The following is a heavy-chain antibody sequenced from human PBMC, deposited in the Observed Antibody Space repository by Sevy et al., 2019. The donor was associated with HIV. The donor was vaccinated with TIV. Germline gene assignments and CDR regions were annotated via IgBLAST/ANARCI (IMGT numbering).Heavy chain of an antibody. CDR2: IIPIFGTA. CDR1: GGTFSSYA. D-gene: IGHD5-12*01. J-gene: IGHJ4*02. V-gene: IGHV1-69*13. CDR3: AGVGFEMATIYFFDY. Sequence: ASVKVSCKASGGTFSSYAISWVRQAPGQGLEWMGGIIPIFGTANYAQKFQGRVTITADGSTSTAYMELSSLRSEDTAVYYCAGVGFEMATIYFFDYWGQGTLVTVSS.